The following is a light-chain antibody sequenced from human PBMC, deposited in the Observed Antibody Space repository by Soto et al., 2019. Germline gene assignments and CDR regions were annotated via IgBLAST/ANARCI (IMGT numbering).Light chain of an antibody. CDR2: DVS. Sequence: QSALTQPRSVSGSPGQSVTISCTGNSSDVGGYNYVSWYQQHPGKAPKLMICDVSKRPSGVPDRFSGSKSGNTASLTISGLQAEDEADYYCCSYAGSYTFVFGTGTKVTV. J-gene: IGLJ1*01. V-gene: IGLV2-11*01. CDR1: SSDVGGYNY. CDR3: CSYAGSYTFV.